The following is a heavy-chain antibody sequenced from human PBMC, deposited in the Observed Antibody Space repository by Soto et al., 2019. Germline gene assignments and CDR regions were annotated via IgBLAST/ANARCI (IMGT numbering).Heavy chain of an antibody. Sequence: QVQLVESGGGVVQPGRSLRLSCAASGFTFSSYGMHWVRQAPGKGLEWVAVISYDGSNKYYADSVKGRFTISRDNSKNTLYLQMNSLRAEDTVVYYCAKNGQVATVLIDYWGQGTLVTVSS. CDR2: ISYDGSNK. D-gene: IGHD5-12*01. J-gene: IGHJ4*02. V-gene: IGHV3-30*18. CDR3: AKNGQVATVLIDY. CDR1: GFTFSSYG.